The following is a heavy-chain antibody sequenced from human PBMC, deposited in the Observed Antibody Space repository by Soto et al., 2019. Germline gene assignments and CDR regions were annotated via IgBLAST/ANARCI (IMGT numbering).Heavy chain of an antibody. CDR3: ARTPPLLLWFGELSPDLDV. CDR2: ISSSSSYI. J-gene: IGHJ6*02. V-gene: IGHV3-21*01. CDR1: GFTFSSYS. D-gene: IGHD3-10*01. Sequence: PGGSLRLSSAASGFTFSSYSMNWVRQAPGKGLEWVSSISSSSSYIYYADSVKGRFTISRDNAKNSLYLQMNSLRAEDTAVYYCARTPPLLLWFGELSPDLDVWGQGITVTVSS.